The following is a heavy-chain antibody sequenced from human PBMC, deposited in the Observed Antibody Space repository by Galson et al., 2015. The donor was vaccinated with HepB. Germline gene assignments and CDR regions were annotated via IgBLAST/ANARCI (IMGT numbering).Heavy chain of an antibody. D-gene: IGHD4/OR15-4a*01. J-gene: IGHJ1*01. V-gene: IGHV6-1*01. Sequence: CAISGDSVSRNTAGWNWTRQSPSRGLEWLGRTYYRSKWFNDYALSVKSRIIINSDTSMNQFSLHLISVTPEDTAVYYCAGDGANYLYFHHWGQGTLVTVYS. CDR3: AGDGANYLYFHH. CDR1: GDSVSRNTAG. CDR2: TYYRSKWFN.